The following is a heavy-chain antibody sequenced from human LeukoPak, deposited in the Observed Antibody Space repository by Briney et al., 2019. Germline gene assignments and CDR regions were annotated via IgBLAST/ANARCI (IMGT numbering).Heavy chain of an antibody. D-gene: IGHD6-6*01. CDR2: IYYSGST. CDR3: ARGSDY. V-gene: IGHV4-39*01. CDR1: GGPISSSSYD. Sequence: PSETLSLTCTVSGGPISSSSYDWGWIRQPPGKGLEWIGSIYYSGSTYYNPSLKSRVTISVDTSKNQFSLKLSSVTAADTAVYYCARGSDYWGQGTLVTVSS. J-gene: IGHJ4*02.